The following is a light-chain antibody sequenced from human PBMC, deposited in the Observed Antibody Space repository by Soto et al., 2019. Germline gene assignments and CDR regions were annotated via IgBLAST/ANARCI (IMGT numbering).Light chain of an antibody. J-gene: IGLJ2*01. CDR3: SSYRSGSTVV. CDR1: ISDVGGYNY. V-gene: IGLV2-14*01. Sequence: QSALTQPASVSGSPGQSITISCTGTISDVGGYNYVSWYQQFSGKAPTLIIYEVTNRPSGISNRFSGSKSGETASLTIAGLRDEDAADYYCSSYRSGSTVVFGGGTKLTVL. CDR2: EVT.